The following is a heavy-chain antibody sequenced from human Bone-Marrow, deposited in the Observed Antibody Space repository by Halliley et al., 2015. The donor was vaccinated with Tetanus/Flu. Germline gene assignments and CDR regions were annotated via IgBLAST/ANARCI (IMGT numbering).Heavy chain of an antibody. CDR1: GFTFTKTA. CDR2: ISSNSENT. D-gene: IGHD4-17*01. V-gene: IGHV3-23*01. CDR3: AKDRPYGDENDF. J-gene: IGHJ4*02. Sequence: SLRLSCAASGFTFTKTALSWVRQAPGKGLEYVAGISSNSENTYYADSVKGRFTISRDNSKNTLYLQMNSLRAEDTAVYYCAKDRPYGDENDFWGQGALVTVSS.